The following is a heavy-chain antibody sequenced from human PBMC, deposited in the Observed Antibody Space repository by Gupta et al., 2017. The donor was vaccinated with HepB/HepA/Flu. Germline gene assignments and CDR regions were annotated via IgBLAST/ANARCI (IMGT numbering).Heavy chain of an antibody. CDR2: INAGNGNT. V-gene: IGHV1-3*01. Sequence: QVQLVQSGAEVKKPGASVKVSCKASGYTFTSYAMHWVRQAPGQRLEWMGWINAGNGNTKYSQKFQGRVTITRDTSASTAYMELSSLRSEDTAVYYCARERTILLSTYYYDSSGFNWFDPWGQGTLVTVSS. CDR3: ARERTILLSTYYYDSSGFNWFDP. D-gene: IGHD3-22*01. CDR1: GYTFTSYA. J-gene: IGHJ5*02.